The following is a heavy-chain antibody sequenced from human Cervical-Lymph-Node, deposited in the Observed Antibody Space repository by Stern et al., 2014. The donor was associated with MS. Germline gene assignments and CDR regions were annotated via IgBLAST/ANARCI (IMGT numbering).Heavy chain of an antibody. J-gene: IGHJ4*02. CDR2: IWYDGSNK. Sequence: MQLVESGGGVVQPGRSLRLSCAASGFTFSSYGMHWVRQAPGKGLEWVAVIWYDGSNKYYADSVKGRFTISRDNSKNTLYLQMNSLRAEDTAVYYCARAKIAAAGVFDYWGQGTLVTVSS. CDR1: GFTFSSYG. V-gene: IGHV3-33*01. CDR3: ARAKIAAAGVFDY. D-gene: IGHD6-13*01.